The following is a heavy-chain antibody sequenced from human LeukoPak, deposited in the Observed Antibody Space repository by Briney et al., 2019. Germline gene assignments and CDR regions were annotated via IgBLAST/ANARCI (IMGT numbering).Heavy chain of an antibody. D-gene: IGHD6-6*01. CDR3: ARVGSSSSHYYYYYGMDV. V-gene: IGHV1-69*13. Sequence: ASVTVSCTASGGTFSSYAISWVRQAPGQGLEWMGGIIPIFGTANYAQKFQGRVTITADESTSTAYMELSSLRSEDTAVYYCARVGSSSSHYYYYYGMDVWGQGTTVTVSS. CDR1: GGTFSSYA. CDR2: IIPIFGTA. J-gene: IGHJ6*02.